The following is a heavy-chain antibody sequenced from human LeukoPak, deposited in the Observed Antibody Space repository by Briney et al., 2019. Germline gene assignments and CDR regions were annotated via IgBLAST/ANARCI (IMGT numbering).Heavy chain of an antibody. D-gene: IGHD6-19*01. J-gene: IGHJ6*03. Sequence: GESLKISCKGSGYSFTTYWIGWVRQMPGKGLEWVGIIYPDNSNIRYSPSFQGQVTISADKSISTTYLQWSSLKASDTAMYYCARRDSSGPAGYYYYMDVWGKGTTVTVSS. V-gene: IGHV5-51*01. CDR3: ARRDSSGPAGYYYYMDV. CDR2: IYPDNSNI. CDR1: GYSFTTYW.